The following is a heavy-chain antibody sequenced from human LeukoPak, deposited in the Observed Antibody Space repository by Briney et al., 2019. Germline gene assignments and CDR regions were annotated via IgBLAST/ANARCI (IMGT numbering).Heavy chain of an antibody. CDR3: ARGRSRVDVYWFDP. J-gene: IGHJ5*02. CDR2: MNPNSGNT. V-gene: IGHV1-8*01. Sequence: GASVKVSCTASGYTFTSYDINWVRQATGQGLEWMGWMNPNSGNTGYAQKFQGRVTMTRNTSISTAYMELSSLRSEDTAVYYCARGRSRVDVYWFDPWGQGTLVTVSS. D-gene: IGHD3-16*01. CDR1: GYTFTSYD.